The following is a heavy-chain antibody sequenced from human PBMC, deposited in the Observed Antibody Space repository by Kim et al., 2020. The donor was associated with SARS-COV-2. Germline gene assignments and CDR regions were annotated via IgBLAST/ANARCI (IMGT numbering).Heavy chain of an antibody. CDR2: ISCNSGSI. D-gene: IGHD3-10*01. CDR1: GFTFDGYA. Sequence: GGSLRLSCAASGFTFDGYAMHWVRQAPGKGLEWVSGISCNSGSIGYADSVKGRFTISRDNAKNSLYLQMNSLRAEDTALYYCAKLWSGCRGVTWSYFDYWGPGTLVTVSS. V-gene: IGHV3-9*01. CDR3: AKLWSGCRGVTWSYFDY. J-gene: IGHJ4*02.